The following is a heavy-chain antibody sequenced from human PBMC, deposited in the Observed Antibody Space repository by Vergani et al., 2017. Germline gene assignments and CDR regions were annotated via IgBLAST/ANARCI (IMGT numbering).Heavy chain of an antibody. D-gene: IGHD3-3*01. CDR2: IYYTGSA. CDR3: ARHDSGHYGASYYGLDV. J-gene: IGHJ6*02. CDR1: GGSISSSSHF. V-gene: IGHV4-39*01. Sequence: QLQLHKSGPGLVKPSETLSLTCTLSGGSISSSSHFWGWLRQTPGKGLEWIGSIYYTGSAYYNPSLKSRVSISVDASKNQFSLNLSSVTAADSAVYSCARHDSGHYGASYYGLDVWGQGTTGTVSS.